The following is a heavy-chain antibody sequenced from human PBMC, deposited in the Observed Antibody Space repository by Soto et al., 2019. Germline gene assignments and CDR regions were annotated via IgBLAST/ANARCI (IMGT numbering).Heavy chain of an antibody. CDR1: GFTFSAAW. CDR2: IKSKTDGGST. Sequence: EVQLVESEGRLVKPGGSLRLSCAVSGFTFSAAWMNWVRQAPGKGLEWVGRIKSKTDGGSTDLAAPVKGRFTISKDDSKNTLYLQMNSLKTEDTAVYYCTTDRQEWELPPDLSFWGQGTLVTVSS. J-gene: IGHJ4*02. V-gene: IGHV3-15*07. CDR3: TTDRQEWELPPDLSF. D-gene: IGHD1-26*01.